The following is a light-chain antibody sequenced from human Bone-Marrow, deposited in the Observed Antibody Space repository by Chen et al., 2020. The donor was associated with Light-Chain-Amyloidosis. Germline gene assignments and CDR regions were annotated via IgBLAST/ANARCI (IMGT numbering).Light chain of an antibody. Sequence: QAVLTQPSSLSASPGASASLTCTCRRDINVGSYRIYWYQQKPGSPPQYLLRFKSDSEDQRGSGVPSRFSGSRDVSANAGILLISGLQSEDEADYYCMSWHSTAWVFGGGTKLTVL. V-gene: IGLV5-45*02. CDR3: MSWHSTAWV. CDR2: FKSDSED. J-gene: IGLJ3*02. CDR1: RDINVGSYR.